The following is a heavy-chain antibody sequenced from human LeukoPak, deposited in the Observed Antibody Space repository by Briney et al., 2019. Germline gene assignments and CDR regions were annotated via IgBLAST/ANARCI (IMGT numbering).Heavy chain of an antibody. CDR2: VYYTGKT. V-gene: IGHV4-39*07. Sequence: PSETLSLTCTVSGGSVTSSSFYWGWIRQSPAKGLEWIGSVYYTGKTHDNPSLKSRVTMSVDPSKNQFSLQLDSVTAADTAVYYCARDRFGSSWFPFFDYWGQGTLVTVSS. CDR1: GGSVTSSSFY. CDR3: ARDRFGSSWFPFFDY. D-gene: IGHD6-13*01. J-gene: IGHJ4*02.